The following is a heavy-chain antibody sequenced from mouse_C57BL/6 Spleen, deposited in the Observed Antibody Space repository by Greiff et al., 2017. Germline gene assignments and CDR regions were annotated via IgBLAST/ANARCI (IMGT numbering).Heavy chain of an antibody. Sequence: QVQLQQPGAELVKPGASVKMSCKASGYTFTSYWITWVKQRPGQGLEWIGDIYPGSGSTNYNEKFKSKATLTVDTSSSTAYMQLSSLTSEDSAVYYGARGTTVVGPYYFDYWGQGATLTV. CDR1: GYTFTSYW. V-gene: IGHV1-55*01. D-gene: IGHD1-1*01. CDR3: ARGTTVVGPYYFDY. J-gene: IGHJ2*01. CDR2: IYPGSGST.